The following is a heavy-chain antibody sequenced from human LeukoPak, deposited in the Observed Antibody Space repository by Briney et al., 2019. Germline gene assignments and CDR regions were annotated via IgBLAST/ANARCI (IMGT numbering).Heavy chain of an antibody. Sequence: PGGSLRLSCAASGFTFSSYSINWVRQAPGKGLEWVSSISSSSSYIYYADSVKGRFTISRDNAKNSLYLQVDSLRAEDTAVYYCARDTPSYCSGGSCYGWGQGTLVTVSS. CDR2: ISSSSSYI. CDR1: GFTFSSYS. V-gene: IGHV3-21*01. CDR3: ARDTPSYCSGGSCYG. D-gene: IGHD2-15*01. J-gene: IGHJ4*02.